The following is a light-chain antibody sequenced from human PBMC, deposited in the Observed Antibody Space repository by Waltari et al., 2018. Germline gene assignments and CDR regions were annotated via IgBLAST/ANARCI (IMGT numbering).Light chain of an antibody. CDR2: SND. CDR1: YSNIGSNI. J-gene: IGLJ2*01. CDR3: ATLDDRLTGVV. Sequence: QSVLTQPPSASGTPGQRVSISCSGSYSNIGSNILTWYQQLPGTAPKLLIYSNDYRPSGVPDLFSGSKSRTSASLAISGLQSEDEAEYYCATLDDRLTGVVFGGGTRVTVL. V-gene: IGLV1-44*01.